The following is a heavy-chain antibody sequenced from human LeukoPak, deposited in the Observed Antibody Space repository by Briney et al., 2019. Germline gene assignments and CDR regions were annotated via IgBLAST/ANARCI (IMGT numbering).Heavy chain of an antibody. J-gene: IGHJ4*02. CDR2: ITGAGSST. CDR3: ARKVAVAMDLDY. CDR1: GFTFSSYA. Sequence: GGSLRLSCAASGFTFSSYAMSWVRQAPGKGLEWVSSITGAGSSTKYADSVNGRFTISRDNSKNTVSLQMTGLRAEDTAVYYCARKVAVAMDLDYWGQGTLVTVSS. D-gene: IGHD5-18*01. V-gene: IGHV3-23*01.